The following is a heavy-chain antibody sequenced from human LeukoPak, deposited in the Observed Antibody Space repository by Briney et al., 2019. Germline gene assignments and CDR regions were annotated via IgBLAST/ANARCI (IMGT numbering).Heavy chain of an antibody. D-gene: IGHD4-17*01. CDR1: GDSVSSNSAA. CDR3: ARAVRASFDY. J-gene: IGHJ4*02. Sequence: SQTLSLTCAISGDSVSSNSAAWNWIRQSPSSGLEWLGRTYYRSKWYNDYAVSVKSRISINPDTSKNQLSLQLNSVTPEDTAAYYCARAVRASFDYWGQGTLVTVSS. CDR2: TYYRSKWYN. V-gene: IGHV6-1*01.